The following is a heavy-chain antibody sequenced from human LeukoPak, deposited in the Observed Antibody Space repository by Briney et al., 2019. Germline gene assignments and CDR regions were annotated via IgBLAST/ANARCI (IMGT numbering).Heavy chain of an antibody. CDR2: ISSNSRDI. V-gene: IGHV3-21*01. J-gene: IGHJ4*01. CDR3: ARDDRDISSYRFDY. D-gene: IGHD6-6*01. Sequence: GGSLRLSCAASGFTFNTYSMNWVRQAPGKGLEWVSSISSNSRDIYYADSVKGRFTISRDNAKNSLHLQMNSLRAEDTAVYYCARDDRDISSYRFDYWGHGILVTVFS. CDR1: GFTFNTYS.